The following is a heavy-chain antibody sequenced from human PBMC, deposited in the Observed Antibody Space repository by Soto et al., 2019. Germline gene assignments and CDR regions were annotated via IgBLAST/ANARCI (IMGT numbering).Heavy chain of an antibody. CDR3: ASDWRTAGTTGWFDP. V-gene: IGHV3-30-3*01. CDR1: GFTFSTHA. J-gene: IGHJ5*02. Sequence: QEQVVESGGGVVQPGRSLRLSCAASGFTFSTHAMHWVRQAPGRGLDWVAIISYDGTTKDYADSVKGRFTISRDNSKNAVYLQMNSLRSEDTGLSYCASDWRTAGTTGWFDPWGQGTLVTVSS. D-gene: IGHD6-13*01. CDR2: ISYDGTTK.